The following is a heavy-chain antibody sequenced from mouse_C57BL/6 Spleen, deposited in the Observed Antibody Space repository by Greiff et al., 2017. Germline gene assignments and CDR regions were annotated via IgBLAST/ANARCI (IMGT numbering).Heavy chain of an antibody. D-gene: IGHD1-1*01. J-gene: IGHJ2*02. Sequence: VQLQQSGAELVRPGASVKLSCTASGFNIKDDYMHWVKQRPEQGLEWIGWIDPENGDTEYASKFQGKATITADTSSTTAYLQLSSLTSEDTAVYYCTTGYYGSSFYFDYWGQGTSLTVSS. CDR1: GFNIKDDY. V-gene: IGHV14-4*01. CDR3: TTGYYGSSFYFDY. CDR2: IDPENGDT.